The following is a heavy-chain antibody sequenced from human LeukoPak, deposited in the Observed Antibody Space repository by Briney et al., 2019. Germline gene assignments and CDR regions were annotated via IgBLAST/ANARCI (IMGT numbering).Heavy chain of an antibody. CDR2: MNPNSGNT. CDR3: AREGLLQSRAAAGTADFDY. CDR1: GYTFTSYD. D-gene: IGHD6-13*01. J-gene: IGHJ4*02. V-gene: IGHV1-8*01. Sequence: ASVKVSCKASGYTFTSYDINWVRQATGQGLEWMGWMNPNSGNTGYAQKFQGRVTMTKNTSISTAYMELSSLRSEDTAVYYCAREGLLQSRAAAGTADFDYWGQGTLVTVSS.